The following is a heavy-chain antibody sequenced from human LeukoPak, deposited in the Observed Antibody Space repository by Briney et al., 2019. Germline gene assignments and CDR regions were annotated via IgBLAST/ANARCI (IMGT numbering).Heavy chain of an antibody. CDR1: GFTFSSYA. Sequence: GRSLRLSCAASGFTFSSYAMHWVRQAPGKGLEWVAVISYDGSNKYYADSVKGRFTISRDNSKNTLYLQMNSLRAEDTAVYYCARATIVVVPAAPTVPGNYWGQGTLVTVSS. D-gene: IGHD2-2*01. CDR2: ISYDGSNK. CDR3: ARATIVVVPAAPTVPGNY. V-gene: IGHV3-30-3*01. J-gene: IGHJ4*02.